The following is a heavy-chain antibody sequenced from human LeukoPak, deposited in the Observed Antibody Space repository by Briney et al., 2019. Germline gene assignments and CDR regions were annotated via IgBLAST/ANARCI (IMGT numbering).Heavy chain of an antibody. J-gene: IGHJ3*02. CDR2: IYYSGST. CDR1: GGSISSYY. D-gene: IGHD3-22*01. Sequence: SETLSLTCTVSGGSISSYYWSWIRQPPGKGLEWIGYIYYSGSTNYNPSLKSRVTISVDTSKNQFSLKLSSVTAADTAVYYCARARGYYDLDAFDIWGQGTMVTVSS. CDR3: ARARGYYDLDAFDI. V-gene: IGHV4-59*01.